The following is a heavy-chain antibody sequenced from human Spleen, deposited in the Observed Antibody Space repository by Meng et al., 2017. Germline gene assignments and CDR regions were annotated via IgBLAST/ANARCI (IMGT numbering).Heavy chain of an antibody. D-gene: IGHD6-13*01. V-gene: IGHV3-23*04. CDR2: ISSSGVST. CDR3: ANLEQQLELFDY. Sequence: EVQLGEAGGGLGQPGGSLRLSFAASGLTFSSYAMTWVRHAPGKGLEWVSGISSSGVSTSYADSVKGRFTISRDNSKNTLYLQMNSLRAEDTAVYYCANLEQQLELFDYWGQGTLVTVSS. J-gene: IGHJ4*02. CDR1: GLTFSSYA.